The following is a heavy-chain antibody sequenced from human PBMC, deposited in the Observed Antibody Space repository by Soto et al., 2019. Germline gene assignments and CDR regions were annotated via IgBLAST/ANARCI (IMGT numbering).Heavy chain of an antibody. CDR3: ASLSDAFDI. CDR2: IWYDGSNK. V-gene: IGHV3-33*01. Sequence: GGSLRLSCAASGFTFSTYVMHWVRQAPGKGLEWVAVIWYDGSNKYYADSVEGRFTISRDNSKNTLYLQMNSLRAEDTAVYYCASLSDAFDIWGQGTMVTVSS. J-gene: IGHJ3*02. CDR1: GFTFSTYV.